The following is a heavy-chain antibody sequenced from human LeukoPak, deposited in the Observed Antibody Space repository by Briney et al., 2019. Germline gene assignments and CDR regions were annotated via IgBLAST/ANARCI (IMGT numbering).Heavy chain of an antibody. CDR3: TRTGLGSTWFEYFQH. D-gene: IGHD6-13*01. V-gene: IGHV3-74*01. J-gene: IGHJ1*01. CDR1: GFTFSSYG. Sequence: GGSLRLSCAASGFTFSSYGMHWVRQAPGKGLVWVSRMNSDGSSTSYADSVKGRFTISRDNAKNTLYLQMNSLRAEDTAVYYCTRTGLGSTWFEYFQHWGQGTLVTVSS. CDR2: MNSDGSST.